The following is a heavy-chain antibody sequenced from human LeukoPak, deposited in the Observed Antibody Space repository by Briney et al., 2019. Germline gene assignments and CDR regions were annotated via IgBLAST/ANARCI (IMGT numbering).Heavy chain of an antibody. J-gene: IGHJ6*03. V-gene: IGHV3-30*02. D-gene: IGHD2-8*01. CDR3: AKDRCSNGVGCYYYYMDV. CDR1: GFSFSSYG. Sequence: GGSLRLSCAASGFSFSSYGMHWVRQAPGKGLEWVAYMQYDGSNQQYADSVKVRFSISRDNSKNILNLQMNSLRADDTAVYYCAKDRCSNGVGCYYYYMDVWGKGTTVTVYS. CDR2: MQYDGSNQ.